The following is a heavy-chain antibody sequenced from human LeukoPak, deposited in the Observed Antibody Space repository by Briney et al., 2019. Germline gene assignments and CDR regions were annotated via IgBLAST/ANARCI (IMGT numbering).Heavy chain of an antibody. CDR1: GDSISSSNYY. Sequence: KPSETLSLTCTVCGDSISSSNYYWGWIRQPPGKGLEWIGSIYYSGSTYYNPSLKSRVTISVDTSKNQFSLKLSSVTAADTAVYYCARREPAATPIFDYWGQGTLVTVSS. CDR2: IYYSGST. CDR3: ARREPAATPIFDY. D-gene: IGHD2-2*01. J-gene: IGHJ4*02. V-gene: IGHV4-39*01.